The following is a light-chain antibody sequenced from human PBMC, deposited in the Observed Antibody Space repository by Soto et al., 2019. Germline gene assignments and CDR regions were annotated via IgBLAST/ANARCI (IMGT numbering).Light chain of an antibody. CDR3: QQTSNTPQT. CDR2: GAS. V-gene: IGKV1-39*01. Sequence: DIQMTQSPSSLSASVGDRVTITCRASQYINIYLHWYQQKAGKAPRLLIYGASSLQSGVPSRFNGSGSGTVFTLTISNLQPEDCATYYCQQTSNTPQTFGGVTKVEIK. J-gene: IGKJ4*01. CDR1: QYINIY.